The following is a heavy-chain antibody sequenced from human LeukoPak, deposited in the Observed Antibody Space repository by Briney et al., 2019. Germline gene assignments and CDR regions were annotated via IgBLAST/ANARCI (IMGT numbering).Heavy chain of an antibody. Sequence: SVKVSCKASGGTFSSYAISWVRQAPGQGLEWMGRIIPILGIANYAQKFQGRVTITADKSTSTAYMELSSLRSEDTAVYYCARENTVRAGFDPWGQGTLVTVSS. D-gene: IGHD2-2*02. V-gene: IGHV1-69*04. CDR1: GGTFSSYA. J-gene: IGHJ5*02. CDR3: ARENTVRAGFDP. CDR2: IIPILGIA.